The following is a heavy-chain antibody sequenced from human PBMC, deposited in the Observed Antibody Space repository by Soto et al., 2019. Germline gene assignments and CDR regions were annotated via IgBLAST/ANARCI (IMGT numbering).Heavy chain of an antibody. CDR2: IRSKAYGGTT. Sequence: EVQLVESGGGLVQPGRSLRLSCTASGFTFGDYAMSWVRQAPGKGLEWVGFIRSKAYGGTTEYAASVKGRFTISRDDSKSIAYLQMNSLKTEDTAVYYCTREPFTMFGVVSWYFDCWGQGTLGAVSS. CDR1: GFTFGDYA. V-gene: IGHV3-49*04. J-gene: IGHJ4*02. D-gene: IGHD3-3*01. CDR3: TREPFTMFGVVSWYFDC.